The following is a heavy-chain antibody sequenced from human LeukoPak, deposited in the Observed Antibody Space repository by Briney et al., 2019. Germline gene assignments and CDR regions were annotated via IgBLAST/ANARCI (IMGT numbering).Heavy chain of an antibody. CDR1: GFTFSDKW. CDR3: ARVGWELLNLHFDP. Sequence: GGSLRLSCVASGFTFSDKWMSWVRQAPGKGPEWVASIKKDGSQKYYVDSVKGRFTISRDNAQNSLYLQMNSLRVEDTAIYSCARVGWELLNLHFDPWGQGTLVTVSS. D-gene: IGHD1-26*01. V-gene: IGHV3-7*03. CDR2: IKKDGSQK. J-gene: IGHJ5*02.